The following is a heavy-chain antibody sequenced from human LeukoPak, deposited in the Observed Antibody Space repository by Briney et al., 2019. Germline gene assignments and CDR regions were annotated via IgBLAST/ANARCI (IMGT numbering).Heavy chain of an antibody. CDR3: ARTRAARPSPFDC. V-gene: IGHV4-34*01. J-gene: IGHJ4*02. CDR1: GGSFSGYY. CDR2: INHSGST. D-gene: IGHD6-6*01. Sequence: SETLSLTCAVYGGSFSGYYWSWIRQPPGKGLEWIGEINHSGSTNYNPSLKSRVTISVDTSKNQFSLKLSSVTAADTAVYYCARTRAARPSPFDCWGQGTLVTVSS.